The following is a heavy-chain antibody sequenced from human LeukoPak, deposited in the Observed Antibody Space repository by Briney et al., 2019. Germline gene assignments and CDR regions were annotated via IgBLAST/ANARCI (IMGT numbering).Heavy chain of an antibody. D-gene: IGHD3/OR15-3a*01. J-gene: IGHJ3*02. CDR1: GFTFSSYE. Sequence: GGSLRLSCAASGFTFSSYEMNWVRQAPGKGLEWVSYISSSGSTIYYADSVKGRFTISGDNAKNSLYLQMNSLRAEDTAVYYCARDLGLAEEEFDIWGQGTMVTVSS. CDR2: ISSSGSTI. V-gene: IGHV3-48*03. CDR3: ARDLGLAEEEFDI.